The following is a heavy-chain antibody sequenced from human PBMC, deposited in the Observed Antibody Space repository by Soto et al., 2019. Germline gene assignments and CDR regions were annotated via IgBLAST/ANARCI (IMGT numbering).Heavy chain of an antibody. V-gene: IGHV3-23*01. CDR3: AKLVRY. CDR1: GLTFSGSS. D-gene: IGHD6-6*01. J-gene: IGHJ4*02. Sequence: EVQLLESGGGLVQPGGSLRLSCVGSGLTFSGSSMSWVRQAPGKGLEWVSVSTGGGSTFYADSVKGRFTISRDNSKNTLYLQINSLRAEDAAVYFCAKLVRYWGQGTLVTVSS. CDR2: STGGGST.